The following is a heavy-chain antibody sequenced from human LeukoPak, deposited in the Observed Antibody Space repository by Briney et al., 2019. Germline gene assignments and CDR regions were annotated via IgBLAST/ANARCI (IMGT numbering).Heavy chain of an antibody. J-gene: IGHJ4*02. Sequence: GASVKASCKASGYTFTGYYMHWVRQAPGQGLEWMGWINPNSGGTNYAQKFQGRVTMTRDTSISTAYMELSRLRSDDTAVYYCARGTGDIVLMVYATPAYFDYWGQGTLVTVSS. CDR2: INPNSGGT. CDR1: GYTFTGYY. CDR3: ARGTGDIVLMVYATPAYFDY. V-gene: IGHV1-2*02. D-gene: IGHD2-8*01.